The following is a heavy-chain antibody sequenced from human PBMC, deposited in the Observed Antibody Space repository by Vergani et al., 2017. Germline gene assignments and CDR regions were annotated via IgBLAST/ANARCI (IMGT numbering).Heavy chain of an antibody. D-gene: IGHD1-26*01. Sequence: QLVESGGGWVQPGGSLRLSCVVSGFDFSSYIMNWVRQAPGKGLEWVSFVSTGTKSQSYAESVKGRFTISRDSAKNSLYLQMDSLRAEDTAVYYCAREYSDTSCRAFDFWGQGTKVTVSS. CDR2: VSTGTKSQ. V-gene: IGHV3-48*01. J-gene: IGHJ3*01. CDR3: AREYSDTSCRAFDF. CDR1: GFDFSSYI.